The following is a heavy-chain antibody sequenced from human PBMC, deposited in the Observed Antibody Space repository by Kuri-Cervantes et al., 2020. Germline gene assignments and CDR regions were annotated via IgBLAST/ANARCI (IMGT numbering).Heavy chain of an antibody. J-gene: IGHJ5*02. Sequence: SETLSLTCTVSGGSVSSDFNYWSWIRQPPGKGLEWIGSMSTITGNRYNPSLKSRVTISIDTSKNQFSLSLTSVTAADTAVYYCARHRVVAATHWFDPWGQGTLVTVSS. CDR3: ARHRVVAATHWFDP. D-gene: IGHD2-15*01. V-gene: IGHV4-61*01. CDR1: GGSVSSDFNY. CDR2: MSTITGN.